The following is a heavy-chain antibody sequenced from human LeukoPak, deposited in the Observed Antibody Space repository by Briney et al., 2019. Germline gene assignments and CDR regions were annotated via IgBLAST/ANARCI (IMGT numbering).Heavy chain of an antibody. CDR2: IYPSGSTT. J-gene: IGHJ3*02. Sequence: ASVKVSCKESGNTFTSNYIDWVRQAPGQGLEWMGMIYPSGSTTMYAQKFQGRVTVTRDMSTSTVSMELSSLSSDATALYYCATEDFDIWGQGTMVTVSS. CDR1: GNTFTSNY. CDR3: ATEDFDI. V-gene: IGHV1-46*01.